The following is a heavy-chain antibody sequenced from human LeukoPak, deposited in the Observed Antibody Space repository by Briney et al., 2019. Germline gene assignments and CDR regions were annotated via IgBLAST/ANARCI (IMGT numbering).Heavy chain of an antibody. CDR2: MNPNSGNT. CDR1: GYTFTSYD. CDR3: ASGSNYEGWFDP. V-gene: IGHV1-8*03. J-gene: IGHJ5*02. D-gene: IGHD4-11*01. Sequence: ASVKVSCKASGYTFTSYDINWVRQAPGQGLEWMGWMNPNSGNTVYAQKFQGRVTITRNTSISTAYMELSSLRSEDTAVYYCASGSNYEGWFDPWGQGTLVTVSS.